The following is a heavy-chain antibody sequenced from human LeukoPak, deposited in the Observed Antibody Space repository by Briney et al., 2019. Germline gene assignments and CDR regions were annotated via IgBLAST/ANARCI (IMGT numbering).Heavy chain of an antibody. J-gene: IGHJ4*02. CDR2: IISNGRSI. CDR1: GFSFSSYS. D-gene: IGHD1-26*01. V-gene: IGHV3-21*05. CDR3: GREISSGSYSPDY. Sequence: PGGSLRLSCAASGFSFSSYSMNWVRQAPGKWLEWDSCIISNGRSILYAYSVKGQFTVSRDNTKNSLYLQMNNLRADDTAVYCCGREISSGSYSPDYWGQGILVIVSS.